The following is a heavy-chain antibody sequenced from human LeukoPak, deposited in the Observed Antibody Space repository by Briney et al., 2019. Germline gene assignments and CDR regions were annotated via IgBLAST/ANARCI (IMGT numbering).Heavy chain of an antibody. J-gene: IGHJ4*02. CDR3: ASLDRGYYYSFDY. V-gene: IGHV3-30*04. D-gene: IGHD2/OR15-2a*01. CDR2: ISYDGSNK. Sequence: AGGSLRLSCAASGFTFSSYEMNWVCQAPGKGLEWVAVISYDGSNKYYADSVKGRFTISRDNSKNTLYLQMNSLRAEDTAVYYCASLDRGYYYSFDYWDQGTLVTVSP. CDR1: GFTFSSYE.